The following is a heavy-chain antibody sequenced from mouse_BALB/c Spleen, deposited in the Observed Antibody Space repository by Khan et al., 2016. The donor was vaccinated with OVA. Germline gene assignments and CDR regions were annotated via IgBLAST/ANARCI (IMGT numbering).Heavy chain of an antibody. V-gene: IGHV14-3*02. CDR3: ASLYGNPSPY. CDR1: GFNIKDTY. J-gene: IGHJ3*01. D-gene: IGHD2-1*01. CDR2: IDPSNGDT. Sequence: VQLKQSGAELVRPGASVKLSCTASGFNIKDTYMHWVKQRPEQGLEWIGSIDPSNGDTKYDPKFQVKATIPTDTSSNTAYLQLRSLETADTDVDNCASLYGNPSPYWGRGTLVTVSA.